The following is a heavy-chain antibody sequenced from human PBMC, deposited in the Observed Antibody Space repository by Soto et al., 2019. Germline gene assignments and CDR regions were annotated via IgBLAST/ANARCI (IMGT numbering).Heavy chain of an antibody. CDR1: GGSFSGYY. CDR3: ARGRKRSGWAVVGAILNWFDP. J-gene: IGHJ5*02. V-gene: IGHV4-34*01. D-gene: IGHD1-26*01. Sequence: SETLSLTCAVYGGSFSGYYWSWIRQPPGKGLEWIGEINHSGSTNYNPSLKSRVTISVDTSKNQFSLKLSSVTAADTAVYYCARGRKRSGWAVVGAILNWFDPWGQGTLVTVSS. CDR2: INHSGST.